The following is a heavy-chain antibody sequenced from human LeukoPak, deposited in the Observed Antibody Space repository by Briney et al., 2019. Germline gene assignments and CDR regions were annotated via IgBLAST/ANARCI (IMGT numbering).Heavy chain of an antibody. CDR2: VYYSGST. D-gene: IGHD1-26*01. CDR1: GASTSSDY. V-gene: IGHV4-59*01. CDR3: ARDVGATTSYFDY. J-gene: IGHJ4*02. Sequence: SETLSLTCTVSGASTSSDYWSWIRQPPGTGLEWIAHVYYSGSTNYNPSLKSRVTISLDTSKNQFSLKLSSVTAADTAVYYCARDVGATTSYFDYWGQGTLVTVSS.